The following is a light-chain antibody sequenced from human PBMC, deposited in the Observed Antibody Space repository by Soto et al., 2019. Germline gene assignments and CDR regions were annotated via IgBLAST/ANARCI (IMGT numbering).Light chain of an antibody. CDR1: QSFPSNY. CDR3: QPYET. Sequence: VLARSPGTLSLSPRESAPLSCRASQSFPSNYLAWYQQKPGQAPRLLIYGPSSRATGIPGRFSGSGFGPDFTLTITRLEPEDFAVYYCQPYETFGQGTKV. J-gene: IGKJ1*01. V-gene: IGKV3-20*01. CDR2: GPS.